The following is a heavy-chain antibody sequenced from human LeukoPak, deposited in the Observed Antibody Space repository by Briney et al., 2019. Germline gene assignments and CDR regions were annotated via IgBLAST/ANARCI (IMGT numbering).Heavy chain of an antibody. J-gene: IGHJ3*02. D-gene: IGHD5-24*01. CDR2: ISGSGGST. CDR1: GGSFSGYY. Sequence: ETLSLTCAVYGGSFSGYYWSWIRQPPGKGLEWVSAISGSGGSTYYADSVKGRFTISRDNSKNTLYLQMNSLRAEDTAVYYCAKDVEMATRHDAFDIWGQGTMVTVSS. CDR3: AKDVEMATRHDAFDI. V-gene: IGHV3-23*01.